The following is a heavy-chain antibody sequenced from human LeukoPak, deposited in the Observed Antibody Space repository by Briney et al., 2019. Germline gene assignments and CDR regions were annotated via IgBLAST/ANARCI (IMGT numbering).Heavy chain of an antibody. D-gene: IGHD2-15*01. Sequence: EASVKVSCKVSGYTLTELSMHWVRQAPGKGLEWMGGFDPEDGETIYAQKFQGRVTMTEDTSTDTAYMELNSLRAEDTAVYYCAKGSDGSHYSPSDYRGQGTLVTVSS. CDR2: FDPEDGET. CDR1: GYTLTELS. J-gene: IGHJ4*02. CDR3: AKGSDGSHYSPSDY. V-gene: IGHV1-24*01.